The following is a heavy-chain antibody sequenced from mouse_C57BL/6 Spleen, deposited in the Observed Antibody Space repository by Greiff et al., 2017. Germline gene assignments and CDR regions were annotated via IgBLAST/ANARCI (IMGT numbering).Heavy chain of an antibody. CDR1: GYTFTDYY. Sequence: EVQLQQSGAELVKPGASVKMSCKASGYTFTDYYMHWVKQSTGRGLEWIGGINPNCGTTSYNQKFKGKATLTVDQSSSTAYMQLSSLTSEDSAVYDCARSVFYYGSSYYFAYWGQGTTLTVSS. J-gene: IGHJ2*01. CDR3: ARSVFYYGSSYYFAY. CDR2: INPNCGTT. V-gene: IGHV1-39*01. D-gene: IGHD2-1*01.